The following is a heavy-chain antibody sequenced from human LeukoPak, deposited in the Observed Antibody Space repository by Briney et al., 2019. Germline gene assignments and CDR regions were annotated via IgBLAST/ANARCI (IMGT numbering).Heavy chain of an antibody. V-gene: IGHV1-2*02. CDR1: GYTFTGYY. J-gene: IGHJ5*02. CDR3: ARENNWFDP. Sequence: GASVKVSCKASGYTFTGYYMHWVRQAPGQGLEWMGWINPNSGGTNYAQKFQGRVTMTRDTSTSTVYMELSSLRSEDTAVYYCARENNWFDPWGQGTLVTVSS. CDR2: INPNSGGT.